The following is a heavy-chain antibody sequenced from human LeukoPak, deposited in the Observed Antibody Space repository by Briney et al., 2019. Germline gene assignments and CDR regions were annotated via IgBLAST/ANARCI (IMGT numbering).Heavy chain of an antibody. Sequence: ASVRVSCKPSGYIFTGKSIIWVRQASGQKLEWMGWISTFNGYTKYAQNLQGRITMTRDTSTRTVYLEMRNLRSDDTAVYFSARGEFYYHLWGQGTLVTVSS. CDR1: GYIFTGKS. CDR2: ISTFNGYT. CDR3: ARGEFYYHL. V-gene: IGHV1-18*01. D-gene: IGHD3-16*01. J-gene: IGHJ5*02.